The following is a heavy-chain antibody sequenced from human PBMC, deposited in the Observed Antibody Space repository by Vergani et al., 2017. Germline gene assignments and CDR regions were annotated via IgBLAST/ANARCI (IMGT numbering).Heavy chain of an antibody. Sequence: QVHLVESGGGVVQPGRSLRLSCAASGFTFSSYAMHWVRQAPGKGLEWVAVISYDGSNKYYADSVKGRFTISRDNSKNTLYLQMNSLRAEDTAVYYCARAYDPESIAALSCYYYYYMDVWGKGTTVTVSS. CDR1: GFTFSSYA. V-gene: IGHV3-30-3*01. CDR2: ISYDGSNK. J-gene: IGHJ6*03. CDR3: ARAYDPESIAALSCYYYYYMDV. D-gene: IGHD6-6*01.